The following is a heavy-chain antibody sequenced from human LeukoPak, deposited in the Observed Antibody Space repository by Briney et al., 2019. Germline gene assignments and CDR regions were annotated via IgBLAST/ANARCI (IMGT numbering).Heavy chain of an antibody. V-gene: IGHV4-59*08. CDR2: IYYSGST. Sequence: SETLSLTCTVSGVSISGYYWSWIRQPPGKGLEWIGYIYYSGSTNYNPSLKSRVTISVDTSNNQFSLRLSSVTAADTAVYYCARQVIGHFDYWGQGTLVTVSS. CDR3: ARQVIGHFDY. J-gene: IGHJ4*02. CDR1: GVSISGYY.